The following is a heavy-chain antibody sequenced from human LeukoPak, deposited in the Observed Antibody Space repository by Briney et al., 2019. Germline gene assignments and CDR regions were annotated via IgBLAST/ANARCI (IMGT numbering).Heavy chain of an antibody. J-gene: IGHJ4*02. D-gene: IGHD3-10*01. Sequence: SETLSLTCAVYGGSFSGHYWSWIRQPPGKGLEWIGSFYYNGSTNYNPSLKSRVTISVDTSKNHFSLRLTSVSAADTALYYCAANSADENTLGSSYKVWGQGTLVTVSS. CDR2: FYYNGST. V-gene: IGHV4-59*08. CDR1: GGSFSGHY. CDR3: AANSADENTLGSSYKV.